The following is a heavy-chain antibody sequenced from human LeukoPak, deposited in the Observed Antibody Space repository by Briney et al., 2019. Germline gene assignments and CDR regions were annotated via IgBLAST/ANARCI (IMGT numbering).Heavy chain of an antibody. CDR3: ASHYYDSSGYPAH. D-gene: IGHD3-22*01. CDR1: GGSISSGDYY. CDR2: IYYSGST. J-gene: IGHJ4*02. V-gene: IGHV4-31*03. Sequence: SETLSLTCTVSGGSISSGDYYWSWIRQHPGKGLEWIGYIYYSGSTYYNPSLKSRVTISVDTSKNQFSLKLSSVTAADTAVYYCASHYYDSSGYPAHWGQGTLVTVSS.